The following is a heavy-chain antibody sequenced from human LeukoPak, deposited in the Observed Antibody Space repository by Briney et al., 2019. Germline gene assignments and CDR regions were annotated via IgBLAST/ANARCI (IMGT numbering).Heavy chain of an antibody. Sequence: SETLSLTCAVYGVSFSGYYWSWIRQPPGKGLEWIGEINNSGSTKYNPPLKSRVTISVDPSKNQSSLKLSSVTAADTAVHYCARKCLHTRDGYKRGAFDIWGQRTMVTVSS. CDR2: INNSGST. J-gene: IGHJ3*02. D-gene: IGHD5-24*01. V-gene: IGHV4-34*01. CDR1: GVSFSGYY. CDR3: ARKCLHTRDGYKRGAFDI.